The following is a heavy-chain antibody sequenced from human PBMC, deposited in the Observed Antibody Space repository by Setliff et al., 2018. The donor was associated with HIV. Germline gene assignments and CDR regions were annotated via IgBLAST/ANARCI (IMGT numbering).Heavy chain of an antibody. D-gene: IGHD2-2*01. CDR3: ARGDAMTSLGAFDI. CDR2: IYYSGGT. J-gene: IGHJ3*02. CDR1: GGSITRGGFS. V-gene: IGHV4-31*03. Sequence: SETLSLTCTDSGGSITRGGFSWSWIRQYPQKGLEWIGYIYYSGGTYYNPSLTSRVTMSVDTSKNQFSLKLRSVTAAATAVYYCARGDAMTSLGAFDIWGQGTMGTVSS.